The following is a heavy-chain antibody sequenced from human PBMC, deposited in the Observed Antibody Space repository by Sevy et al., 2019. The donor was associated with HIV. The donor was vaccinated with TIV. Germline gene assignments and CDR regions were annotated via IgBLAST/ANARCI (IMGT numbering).Heavy chain of an antibody. J-gene: IGHJ4*02. CDR1: GYTFTSYS. CDR2: INPSGGST. Sequence: ASVKVSCKASGYTFTSYSIHWVRQAPGQGLEWMGIINPSGGSTTYAQMFQGRVTLTRDKSTITVFLELSSLRSDDTAVYYCAIPGFSGYDGVDQWGQGTLVTVSS. CDR3: AIPGFSGYDGVDQ. V-gene: IGHV1-46*01. D-gene: IGHD5-12*01.